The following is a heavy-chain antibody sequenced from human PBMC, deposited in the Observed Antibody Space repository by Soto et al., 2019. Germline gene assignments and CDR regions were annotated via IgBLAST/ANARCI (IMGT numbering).Heavy chain of an antibody. Sequence: QVHLVQSGAEVKKPGASVKVSCKGSGYAFTTYGITWVRQAPGQGLEWMGWISAHNGNTNYAQKLQSGIPVTRDTSASTAYRELRSLRSDGTAVYYCARMRDGDYWGRGALVNVSS. J-gene: IGHJ4*02. CDR3: ARMRDGDY. CDR2: ISAHNGNT. D-gene: IGHD6-6*01. V-gene: IGHV1-18*01. CDR1: GYAFTTYG.